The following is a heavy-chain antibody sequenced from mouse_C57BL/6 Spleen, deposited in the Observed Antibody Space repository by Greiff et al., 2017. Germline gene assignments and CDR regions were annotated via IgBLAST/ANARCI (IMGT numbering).Heavy chain of an antibody. CDR2: IYPGDGDT. Sequence: QVQLQQSGPELVKPGASVKISCKASGYAFSSSWMNWVKQRPGKGLEWIGRIYPGDGDTNYNGKFKGKATLTADKSSSTASMQLSSLTSEDSAVYFCGSRQLRSPFAYWGQGTLVTVSA. CDR1: GYAFSSSW. CDR3: GSRQLRSPFAY. D-gene: IGHD3-2*02. J-gene: IGHJ3*01. V-gene: IGHV1-82*01.